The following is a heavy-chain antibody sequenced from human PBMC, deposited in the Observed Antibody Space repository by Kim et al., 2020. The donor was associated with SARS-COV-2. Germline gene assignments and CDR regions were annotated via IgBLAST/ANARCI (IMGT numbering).Heavy chain of an antibody. Sequence: GGSLRLSCAASGFTFSDYYMSWIRQAPGKGLEWVSYISSSGSTIYYADSVKGRFTISRDNAKNSLYLQMNSLRAEDTAVYYCARVSIAAGYYYYYGMDVWGQGTTVTVSS. CDR3: ARVSIAAGYYYYYGMDV. V-gene: IGHV3-11*01. CDR1: GFTFSDYY. J-gene: IGHJ6*02. CDR2: ISSSGSTI. D-gene: IGHD6-6*01.